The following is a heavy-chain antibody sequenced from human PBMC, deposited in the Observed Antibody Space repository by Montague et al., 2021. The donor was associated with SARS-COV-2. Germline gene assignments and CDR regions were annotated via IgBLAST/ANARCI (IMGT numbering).Heavy chain of an antibody. CDR3: ARRGSGRSDLAY. Sequence: SETLSLTCTVSGVSVTDYYWSWIRQPPGKGLEWVGDVLYNKGTNFNPSLKSRVAISVDTSKNQFSLRLTSVTAADTAIHYCARRGSGRSDLAYWGQGTLVTVSS. CDR1: GVSVTDYY. V-gene: IGHV4-59*02. CDR2: VLYNKGT. D-gene: IGHD1-26*01. J-gene: IGHJ4*02.